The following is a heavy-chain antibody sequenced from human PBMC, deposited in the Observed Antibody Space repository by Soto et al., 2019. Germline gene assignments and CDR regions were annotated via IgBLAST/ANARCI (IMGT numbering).Heavy chain of an antibody. J-gene: IGHJ4*02. V-gene: IGHV1-18*01. CDR2: ISAYNGNT. CDR3: ARGNYDYIWGSYRPIYIDY. CDR1: GYTFTSYG. Sequence: ASVKVSCKASGYTFTSYGISWVRQAPGQGLEWMGWISAYNGNTNYAQKLQGRVTMTTDTSTSTACMELRSLRSDDTAVYYCARGNYDYIWGSYRPIYIDYWGQGTLVTVSS. D-gene: IGHD3-16*02.